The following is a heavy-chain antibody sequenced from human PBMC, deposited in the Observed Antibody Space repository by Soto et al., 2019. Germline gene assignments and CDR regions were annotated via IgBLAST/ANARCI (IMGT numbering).Heavy chain of an antibody. J-gene: IGHJ4*02. CDR1: GFSLSTCGVG. CDR3: AHKGPEDWPLDY. Sequence: QITLKESGPTLVRPTQTLTLTCAFSGFSLSTCGVGVGWIRQPPGKALEWLAVIYWDDSKHYSPSLRSRLTITKDTSKNQVVLTMTNMDPRDTGTYYCAHKGPEDWPLDYWGQGTLVTVSS. D-gene: IGHD3-9*01. CDR2: IYWDDSK. V-gene: IGHV2-5*02.